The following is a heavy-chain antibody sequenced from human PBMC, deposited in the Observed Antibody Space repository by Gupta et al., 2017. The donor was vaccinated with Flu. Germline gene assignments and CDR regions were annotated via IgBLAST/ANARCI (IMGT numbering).Heavy chain of an antibody. J-gene: IGHJ4*02. CDR3: AKDQGEWRSLGCSTFDS. V-gene: IGHV3-23*01. D-gene: IGHD3-16*01. CDR2: ISSGGGQT. Sequence: EVQVLESGGGLVQPGGSLRLSCAASGFTFTKHAMTWVRQAPGKGLEWVSEISSGGGQTFYADSGKGRFTISRDNYKNTTELQMNSLRAGETAKYYCAKDQGEWRSLGCSTFDSWGQGVLVTVSS. CDR1: GFTFTKHA.